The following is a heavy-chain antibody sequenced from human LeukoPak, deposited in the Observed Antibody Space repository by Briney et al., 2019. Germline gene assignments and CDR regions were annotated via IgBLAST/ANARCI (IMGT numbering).Heavy chain of an antibody. CDR1: GGTFSSYA. D-gene: IGHD4-17*01. V-gene: IGHV1-69*13. CDR2: VILIFGTA. CDR3: AKTSYYGDPFSYYYDYMDV. J-gene: IGHJ6*03. Sequence: SVKVSCKSSGGTFSSYAISWVRHAPGQGLEWMGGVILIFGTANYAQKFQGRVTITADESTSTAYMELSSLRSEDTAVYYCAKTSYYGDPFSYYYDYMDVWGKGTTVTISS.